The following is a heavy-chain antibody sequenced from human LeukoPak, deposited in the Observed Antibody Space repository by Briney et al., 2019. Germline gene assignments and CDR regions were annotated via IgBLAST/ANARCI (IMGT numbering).Heavy chain of an antibody. CDR2: IKSKTDGGTT. CDR1: GFTFSDYY. Sequence: GGSLRLSCAASGFTFSDYYMSWVRQAPGKGLEWVGRIKSKTDGGTTDYAAPVKGRFTISRDDSKNTLYLQMNSLKTEDTAVYYCTTGGCGGQFDYWGQGTLVTVSS. V-gene: IGHV3-15*01. CDR3: TTGGCGGQFDY. D-gene: IGHD6-19*01. J-gene: IGHJ4*02.